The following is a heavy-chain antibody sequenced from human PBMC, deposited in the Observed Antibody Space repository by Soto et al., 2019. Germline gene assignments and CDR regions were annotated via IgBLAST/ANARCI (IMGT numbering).Heavy chain of an antibody. D-gene: IGHD6-6*01. V-gene: IGHV1-18*01. CDR2: ISAYNGNT. CDR1: GYTFTSYG. J-gene: IGHJ1*01. Sequence: QVQLVQSGAEVKKPGASVKVSCKASGYTFTSYGISWVRQAPGQGLEWMGWISAYNGNTNYAQKLQGRVTMTTDTASSTADTAPSSPRSHDPPVYYCARGRDSSPYHPQYSQHWGQGTLVTVSS. CDR3: ARGRDSSPYHPQYSQH.